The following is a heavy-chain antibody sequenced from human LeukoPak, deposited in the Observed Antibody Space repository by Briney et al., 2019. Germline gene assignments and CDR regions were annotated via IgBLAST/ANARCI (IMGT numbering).Heavy chain of an antibody. J-gene: IGHJ4*02. CDR1: GGSIDITNY. V-gene: IGHV4-4*02. Sequence: KASGTLSLTCGVSGGSIDITNYWSWVRQAPRRGLEWIGEISHDGTTNYNSSLRSRVAMSFDRANNQFSLSLTSVTAADTAVYYCTRENRPFCPFAFWGQGVLVTVSS. CDR3: TRENRPFCPFAF. CDR2: ISHDGTT. D-gene: IGHD2/OR15-2a*01.